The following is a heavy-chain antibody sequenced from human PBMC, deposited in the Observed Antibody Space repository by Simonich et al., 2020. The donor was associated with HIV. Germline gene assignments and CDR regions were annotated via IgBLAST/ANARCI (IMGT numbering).Heavy chain of an antibody. J-gene: IGHJ5*02. V-gene: IGHV4-59*08. CDR1: NSGHY. Sequence: QVQLQESGPGLVKPSETLSLTCTVNSGHYWSWIRQPPGKGLEWIGYIFDNGHTNNNPSLKTGIPVSVATSRNQFSLKLSSVTAADAAVYYCARLHFEVWFDPWGQGTLVTVSS. D-gene: IGHD3-3*02. CDR3: ARLHFEVWFDP. CDR2: IFDNGHT.